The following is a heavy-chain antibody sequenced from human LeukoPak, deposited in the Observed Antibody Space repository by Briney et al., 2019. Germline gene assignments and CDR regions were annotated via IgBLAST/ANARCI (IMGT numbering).Heavy chain of an antibody. J-gene: IGHJ6*02. CDR1: GFTFSDYY. CDR2: IRVDSTMK. CDR3: ARDKLKYNWDGPFYYYGMDV. D-gene: IGHD1-1*01. Sequence: GGSLRLSCAASGFTFSDYYMSWIRQAPGKGLEWLSYIRVDSTMKFYADSVRGRFTISRDNAKNSLYLEMNSLTAEDTAVYYCARDKLKYNWDGPFYYYGMDVWGPGTTVTVSS. V-gene: IGHV3-11*01.